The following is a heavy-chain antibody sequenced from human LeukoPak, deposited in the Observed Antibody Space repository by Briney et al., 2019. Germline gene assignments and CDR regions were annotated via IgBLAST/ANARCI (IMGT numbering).Heavy chain of an antibody. J-gene: IGHJ4*02. CDR2: IIPIFGTA. D-gene: IGHD2-2*01. CDR1: GYTFTSYG. CDR3: ARESRLKEVPAAAIMGY. V-gene: IGHV1-69*06. Sequence: SVKVSCKASGYTFTSYGISWVRQAPGQGLEWMGGIIPIFGTANYAQKFQGRVTITADKSTSTAYMELSSLRSEDTAVYYCARESRLKEVPAAAIMGYWGQGTLVTVSS.